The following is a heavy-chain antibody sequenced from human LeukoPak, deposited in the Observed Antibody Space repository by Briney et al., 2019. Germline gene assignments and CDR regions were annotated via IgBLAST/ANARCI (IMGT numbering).Heavy chain of an antibody. Sequence: PSETLSLTCTVSGGSISSYYWSWIRQPPGKGLEWIGYIYYSGSTNYNPSLKSRVTISVDTSKNQFSLKLSSVTAADTAVYSCARGPELAAAGNFDYWGQGTLVTVSS. D-gene: IGHD6-13*01. J-gene: IGHJ4*02. CDR3: ARGPELAAAGNFDY. CDR2: IYYSGST. V-gene: IGHV4-59*01. CDR1: GGSISSYY.